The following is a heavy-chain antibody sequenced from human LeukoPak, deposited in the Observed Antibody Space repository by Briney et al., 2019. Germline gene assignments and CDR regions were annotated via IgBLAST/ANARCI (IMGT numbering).Heavy chain of an antibody. J-gene: IGHJ3*02. V-gene: IGHV3-48*04. CDR1: GFTFSSYS. CDR3: ARDSYCSGGSCYLDAFDI. D-gene: IGHD2-15*01. Sequence: SGGSLRLSCAASGFTFSSYSMNWVRQAPGKGLEWVSYISSSSSTIYYADSVKGRFTISRDNAKNSLYLQMNSLRAEDTAVYYCARDSYCSGGSCYLDAFDIWGQGTTVTVSS. CDR2: ISSSSSTI.